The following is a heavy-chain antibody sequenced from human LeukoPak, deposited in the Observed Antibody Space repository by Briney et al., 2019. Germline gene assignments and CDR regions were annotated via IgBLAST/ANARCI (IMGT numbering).Heavy chain of an antibody. D-gene: IGHD4-17*01. CDR2: MNHSGST. CDR1: GGSFSGYY. Sequence: PSETLSLTCAVYGGSFSGYYWSWIRQPPGKGLEWIGEMNHSGSTRYNPSLKSRVTISEDTSKNQFSLKLGSVTAADTAMYYCARFSSTVTTFDYWGQGTLVTVSS. V-gene: IGHV4-34*01. J-gene: IGHJ4*02. CDR3: ARFSSTVTTFDY.